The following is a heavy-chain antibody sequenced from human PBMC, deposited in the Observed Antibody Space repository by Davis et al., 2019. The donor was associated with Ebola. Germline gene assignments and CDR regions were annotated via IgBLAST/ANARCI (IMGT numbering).Heavy chain of an antibody. V-gene: IGHV6-1*01. CDR3: ARGWLRSGFDS. CDR1: GDSVSSAA. D-gene: IGHD5-12*01. CDR2: TYYNSKWYN. J-gene: IGHJ4*02. Sequence: HSQTLSLTCAISGDSVSSAAWIWIRQSPSRGLEWLGRTYYNSKWYNDYAMSVKGRITINPDTSKNQFALQLNSVTPEDTALYYCARGWLRSGFDSWGQGTLVTVSS.